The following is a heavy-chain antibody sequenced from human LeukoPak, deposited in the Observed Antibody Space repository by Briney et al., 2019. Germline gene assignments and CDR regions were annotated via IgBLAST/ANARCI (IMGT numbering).Heavy chain of an antibody. D-gene: IGHD1-1*01. V-gene: IGHV3-30*18. CDR2: ISYDGSNI. Sequence: PGGSLRLSCAASGFIFSSYGMHWVRQAPGKGLEWVALISYDGSNIYYADSVKGRFTISRDNSEIRLYLQMNSLRAEDTAVYYCAKVRGPKTGYYYYGMDVWGQGTTVTVSS. J-gene: IGHJ6*02. CDR1: GFIFSSYG. CDR3: AKVRGPKTGYYYYGMDV.